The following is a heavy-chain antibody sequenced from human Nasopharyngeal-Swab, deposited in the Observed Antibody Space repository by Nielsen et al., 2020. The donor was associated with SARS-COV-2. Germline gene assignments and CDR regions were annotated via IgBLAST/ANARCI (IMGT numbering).Heavy chain of an antibody. CDR3: AKSGSGYSPDKLYYMDV. D-gene: IGHD6-13*01. V-gene: IGHV3-23*01. Sequence: GGSLRPSCAASGFTFSSYGMHWVRQAPGKGLEWVSAISGSGGSTYYADSVKGQFTISRDNSKNTRYLQMNSLRAEETAVYYCAKSGSGYSPDKLYYMDVWGKGTTVTVSS. CDR1: GFTFSSYG. J-gene: IGHJ6*03. CDR2: ISGSGGST.